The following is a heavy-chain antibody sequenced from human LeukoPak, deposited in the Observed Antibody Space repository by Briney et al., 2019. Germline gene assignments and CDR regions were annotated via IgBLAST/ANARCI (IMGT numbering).Heavy chain of an antibody. D-gene: IGHD6-19*01. CDR3: ARKGSSGWYAALGGMDV. V-gene: IGHV5-51*01. J-gene: IGHJ6*02. CDR1: GYIFSSYW. Sequence: RGKSLKISCKGSGYIFSSYWIGWVRQMPGKGLEWMGIIYPGDSDTRYSPSFQGQVTISVDKSISTAYLQWSSLKASDTAMYYCARKGSSGWYAALGGMDVWGQGTAVTVSS. CDR2: IYPGDSDT.